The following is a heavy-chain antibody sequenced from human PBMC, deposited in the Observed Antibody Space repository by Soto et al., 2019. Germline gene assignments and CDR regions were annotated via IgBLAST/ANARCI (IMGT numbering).Heavy chain of an antibody. D-gene: IGHD6-13*01. CDR3: ARRGYSSSWYYYYYYGMDV. V-gene: IGHV1-8*01. J-gene: IGHJ6*02. CDR1: GYTITRYD. Sequence: QVQLVQSGAEVKKPGASVKVSCKASGYTITRYDINWVRQATGQGLEWMGWMNPNSGNTGYAQKFQGRVTMTRNTSISTAYMELSSLRSEDTAVYYCARRGYSSSWYYYYYYGMDVWGQGTTVTVSS. CDR2: MNPNSGNT.